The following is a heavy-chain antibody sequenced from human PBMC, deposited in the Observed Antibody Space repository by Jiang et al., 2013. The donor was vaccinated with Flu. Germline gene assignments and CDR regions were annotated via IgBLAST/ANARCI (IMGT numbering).Heavy chain of an antibody. Sequence: QASGKGLEWVGRIRSKANSYATAYAASVKGRFTISRDDSKNTAYLQMNSLKTEDTAVYYCTLRTRGVAGYFDYWGQGTLVTVSS. V-gene: IGHV3-73*01. CDR2: IRSKANSYAT. J-gene: IGHJ4*02. CDR3: TLRTRGVAGYFDY. D-gene: IGHD6-19*01.